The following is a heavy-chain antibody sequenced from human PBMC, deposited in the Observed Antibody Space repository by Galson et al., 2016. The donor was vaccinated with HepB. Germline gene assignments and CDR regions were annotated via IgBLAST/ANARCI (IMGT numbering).Heavy chain of an antibody. CDR1: GFSFRLYA. Sequence: SLRLSCAASGFSFRLYAMAWVRQAPEEGLEWVSSITPGGGSSYYADSVKGRFTISSDNSKSTLYLHINTLRDEDTAVYYCAKGRSWPPLLEYWGQGALVSVSS. V-gene: IGHV3-23*01. D-gene: IGHD6-13*01. CDR2: ITPGGGSS. CDR3: AKGRSWPPLLEY. J-gene: IGHJ4*02.